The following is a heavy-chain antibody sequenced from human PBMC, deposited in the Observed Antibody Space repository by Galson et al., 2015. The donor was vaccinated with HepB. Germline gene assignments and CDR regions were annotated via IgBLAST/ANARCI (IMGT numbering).Heavy chain of an antibody. J-gene: IGHJ4*02. Sequence: PALVKPTQTLTLTCTFSGFSLSTSGVGVGWIRQPPGKALEWLALIYWDDDKRYSPSLKSRLTITKDTSKNQVVLTMTNIDPVDTATYYCAHRPLVAVAGTGYFDYWGQGTLVTVSS. V-gene: IGHV2-5*02. CDR3: AHRPLVAVAGTGYFDY. D-gene: IGHD6-19*01. CDR2: IYWDDDK. CDR1: GFSLSTSGVG.